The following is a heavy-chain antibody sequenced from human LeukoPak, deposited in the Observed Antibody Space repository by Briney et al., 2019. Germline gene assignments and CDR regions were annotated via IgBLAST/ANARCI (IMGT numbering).Heavy chain of an antibody. Sequence: SVRVSCKASGGTFSSYAISWVRQAPGQGLEWMGGIIPIFGTANYAQKFQGRVTITADESTSTAYMELSSLRSEDTAVYYCARDLSVIVETVGYWGQGTLVTVSS. CDR1: GGTFSSYA. V-gene: IGHV1-69*13. J-gene: IGHJ4*02. CDR2: IIPIFGTA. CDR3: ARDLSVIVETVGY. D-gene: IGHD3-22*01.